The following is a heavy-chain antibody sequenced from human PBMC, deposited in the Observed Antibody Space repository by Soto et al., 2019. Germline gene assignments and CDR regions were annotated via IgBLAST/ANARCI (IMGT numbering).Heavy chain of an antibody. CDR1: GGSISSSSDY. J-gene: IGHJ5*02. CDR3: AGLQSMRLSGLDP. Sequence: SETLSLTSTVSGGSISSSSDYWGWIRQPPGKGLEWIGSIYYSGSTYYNPSLKSRVTISVDTSKNQFSLKLSSVTAADTAVYYCAGLQSMRLSGLDPWGQGTLVTVSS. D-gene: IGHD3-16*02. V-gene: IGHV4-39*01. CDR2: IYYSGST.